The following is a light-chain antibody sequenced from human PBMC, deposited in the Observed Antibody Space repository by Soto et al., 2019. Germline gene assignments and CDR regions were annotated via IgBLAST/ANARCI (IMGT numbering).Light chain of an antibody. CDR2: DAS. Sequence: ETVMTQSPATLSVSPGERATLSCRASQSVGSNLAWYQQKPGQGPRLLIYDASTRATGIPARFSGSGSGTEFTLTISSLQSEDSAVYYCQQYNDWPPWTFGQGTKVDIK. CDR3: QQYNDWPPWT. CDR1: QSVGSN. J-gene: IGKJ1*01. V-gene: IGKV3-15*01.